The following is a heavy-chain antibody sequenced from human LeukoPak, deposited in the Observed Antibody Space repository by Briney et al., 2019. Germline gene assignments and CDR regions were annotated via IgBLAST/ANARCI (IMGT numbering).Heavy chain of an antibody. D-gene: IGHD1-14*01. CDR1: GFPFSIYS. CDR3: ARVGPWVNPDYYYYYMDV. CDR2: LSGSGAKI. J-gene: IGHJ6*03. V-gene: IGHV3-48*04. Sequence: PGGSLTLSCAASGFPFSIYSMNWVRQAPGKGLEWVSFLSGSGAKIHYADSVQGRFTISRDNAKNSLYLQMNSLRAEDTAVYYCARVGPWVNPDYYYYYMDVWGKGTTVTVSS.